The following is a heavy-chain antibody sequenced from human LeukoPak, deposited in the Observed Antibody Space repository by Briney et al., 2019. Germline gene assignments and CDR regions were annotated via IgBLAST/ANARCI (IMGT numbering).Heavy chain of an antibody. Sequence: GGSLRLSCAASGFTFSSYGMHWVRQAPGKGLEWVAVIWYDGSNKYYADSVKGRFTISRDNSKNTLYLQMNSLRAEDTAVYYCARDQGADSPEGGFDYWGQGTLVTVSS. D-gene: IGHD1-26*01. J-gene: IGHJ4*02. CDR2: IWYDGSNK. V-gene: IGHV3-30*19. CDR1: GFTFSSYG. CDR3: ARDQGADSPEGGFDY.